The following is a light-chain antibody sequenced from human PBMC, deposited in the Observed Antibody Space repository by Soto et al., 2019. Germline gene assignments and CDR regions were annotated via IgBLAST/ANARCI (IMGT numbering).Light chain of an antibody. CDR2: DVS. CDR3: CSSAGKYNILV. V-gene: IGLV2-11*01. CDR1: NSDIGGYNY. J-gene: IGLJ3*02. Sequence: QSALTQPRSVSGSPGQSVTISCTGTNSDIGGYNYVSWYQQHPGKAPKVMIYDVSGRPSGVPDRFSGSKSGTTASLPISGLHADDEAHYYCCSSAGKYNILVFGGGTKLTVL.